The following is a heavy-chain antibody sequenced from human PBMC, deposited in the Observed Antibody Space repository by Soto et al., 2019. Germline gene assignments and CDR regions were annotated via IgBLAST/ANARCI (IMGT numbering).Heavy chain of an antibody. Sequence: ASVKVSCKASGYTFTSYGISWARQAPGQGLEWMGWISAYNGNTNYAQKLQGRVTMTTDTSTSTAYMELRSLRSDDTAVYYCARVGVVAAKDYYYYGMDVWGQGTTVTVSS. CDR3: ARVGVVAAKDYYYYGMDV. CDR2: ISAYNGNT. V-gene: IGHV1-18*04. CDR1: GYTFTSYG. J-gene: IGHJ6*02. D-gene: IGHD2-15*01.